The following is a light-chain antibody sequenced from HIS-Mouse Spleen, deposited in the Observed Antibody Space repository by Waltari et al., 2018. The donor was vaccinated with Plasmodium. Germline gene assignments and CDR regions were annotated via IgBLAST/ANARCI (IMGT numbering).Light chain of an antibody. CDR3: YSTDSSGNHRV. J-gene: IGLJ3*02. CDR1: ALPHKS. V-gene: IGLV3-10*01. Sequence: SYELTQPPSVSVSPGHTARLTYSGYALPHKSAYWYQQKSGQAPLLVIHEDSKRPSGIPERFSGSSSGTMATLTISGAQVEDEADYYCYSTDSSGNHRVFGGGTKLTVL. CDR2: EDS.